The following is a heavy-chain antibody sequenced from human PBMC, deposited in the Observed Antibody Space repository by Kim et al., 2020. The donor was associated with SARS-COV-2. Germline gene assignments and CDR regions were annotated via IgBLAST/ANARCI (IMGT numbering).Heavy chain of an antibody. Sequence: VKGRFTISRDDSKNTLYLQMNSLKTEDTAVYYCTTDISGWYGGTGSAGYWGQGTLVTVSS. D-gene: IGHD6-19*01. J-gene: IGHJ4*02. V-gene: IGHV3-15*01. CDR3: TTDISGWYGGTGSAGY.